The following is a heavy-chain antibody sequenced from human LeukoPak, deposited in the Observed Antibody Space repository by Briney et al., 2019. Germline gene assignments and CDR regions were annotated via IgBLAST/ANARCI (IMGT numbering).Heavy chain of an antibody. CDR2: INPNSGGT. Sequence: ASVKVSCKASGYTLTGYYMHWVRQAPGQGLEWMGWINPNSGGTNYAQKFQGRVTMTRDTSISTAYMELSRLRSDDTAVYYCARSGSSSGWFDPWGQGTLVTVSS. D-gene: IGHD6-25*01. CDR1: GYTLTGYY. CDR3: ARSGSSSGWFDP. V-gene: IGHV1-2*02. J-gene: IGHJ5*02.